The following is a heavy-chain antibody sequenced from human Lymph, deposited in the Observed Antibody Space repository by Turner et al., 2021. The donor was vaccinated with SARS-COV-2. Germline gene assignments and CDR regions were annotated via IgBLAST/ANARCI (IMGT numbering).Heavy chain of an antibody. CDR3: ARMGSSSWYFDY. V-gene: IGHV3-7*01. CDR2: IKQDGSEK. Sequence: EVQLVESGEGLVQPGGSLRLSCAASGFTFSYYWMSWVRQAPGKGLEWVANIKQDGSEKYYVDSVKGRFTISRDNAKNSLFLQMNSLRAEDTAVYYCARMGSSSWYFDYWGQGTLVTVSS. CDR1: GFTFSYYW. D-gene: IGHD1-26*01. J-gene: IGHJ4*02.